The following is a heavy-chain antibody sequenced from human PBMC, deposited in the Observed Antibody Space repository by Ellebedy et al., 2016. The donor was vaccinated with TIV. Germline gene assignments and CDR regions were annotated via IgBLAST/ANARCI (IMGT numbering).Heavy chain of an antibody. Sequence: ASVKVSCKASGYTFTSYYIHWVRQAPGQGLEWMGGIIPIFGTANYAQKFQGRVTITADESTSTAHMELSSLRSEDTAVYYCARRVGFDYWGQGTLVTVSS. J-gene: IGHJ4*02. V-gene: IGHV1-69*13. CDR1: GYTFTSYY. CDR3: ARRVGFDY. CDR2: IIPIFGTA. D-gene: IGHD1-26*01.